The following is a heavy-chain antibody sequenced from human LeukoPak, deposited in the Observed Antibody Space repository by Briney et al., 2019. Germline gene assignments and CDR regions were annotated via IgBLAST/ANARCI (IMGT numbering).Heavy chain of an antibody. D-gene: IGHD3-10*01. CDR3: ARSHYYGSGIKNLDYGH. J-gene: IGHJ4*02. CDR2: IRNDGRNK. CDR1: GFTFSKYG. V-gene: IGHV3-30*02. Sequence: PGGSLRLSCAASGFTFSKYGMYWVRQAPGKGLEWVAFIRNDGRNKYYTDSVKGRFTISRDNSKNTLYLHMNSLRAEDTAVYYCARSHYYGSGIKNLDYGHWGQGTLVTVSS.